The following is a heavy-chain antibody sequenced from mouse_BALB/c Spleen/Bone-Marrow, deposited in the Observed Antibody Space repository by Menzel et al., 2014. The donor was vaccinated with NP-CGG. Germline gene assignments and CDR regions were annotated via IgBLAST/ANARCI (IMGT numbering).Heavy chain of an antibody. CDR2: IDPANGNT. V-gene: IGHV14-3*02. D-gene: IGHD2-1*01. CDR3: ARNGNYGAWFAY. CDR1: GFNIKDTY. Sequence: EVKLMESGAELVKPGASVKLSCTASGFNIKDTYMHWVKQRPEQGLEWIGRIDPANGNTKYDPKFQGKATITADTSSNTAYLQLSRLTSGDTAVYYCARNGNYGAWFAYWGQGTLVTVSA. J-gene: IGHJ3*01.